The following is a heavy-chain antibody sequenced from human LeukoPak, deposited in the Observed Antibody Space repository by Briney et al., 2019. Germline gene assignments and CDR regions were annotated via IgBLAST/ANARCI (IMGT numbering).Heavy chain of an antibody. Sequence: SETLSLTCTVSGGSISSSSYYWGWIRQPPGKGLEWIGSIYCSGSTYYNPSLKSRVTISVDTSKNQFSLKLSSVTAADTAVYYCARAAEIAAAGVDYWGQGTLVTVSS. V-gene: IGHV4-39*07. J-gene: IGHJ4*02. CDR2: IYCSGST. D-gene: IGHD6-13*01. CDR1: GGSISSSSYY. CDR3: ARAAEIAAAGVDY.